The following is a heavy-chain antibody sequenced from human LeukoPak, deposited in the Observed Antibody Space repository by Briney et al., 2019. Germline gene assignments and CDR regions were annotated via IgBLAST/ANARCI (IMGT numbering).Heavy chain of an antibody. D-gene: IGHD4-17*01. CDR3: ARAYDYGSSNWFDP. CDR2: IYNSGST. V-gene: IGHV4-4*07. J-gene: IGHJ5*02. CDR1: GGSISNYH. Sequence: SETLSLTCTVAGGSISNYHWSWIRQPAGKGLEWIGRIYNSGSTNYNPFLKSRVTMSVDTSKNQFSLKLSSVTAADTAVYYCARAYDYGSSNWFDPWGQGTLVTVSS.